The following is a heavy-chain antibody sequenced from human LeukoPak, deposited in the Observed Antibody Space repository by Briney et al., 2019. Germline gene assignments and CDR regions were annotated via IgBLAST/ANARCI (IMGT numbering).Heavy chain of an antibody. CDR2: INHSGST. CDR1: GGSISNYY. J-gene: IGHJ4*02. Sequence: SETLSLTCTVSGGSISNYYWSWIRQPPGKGLQWIGEINHSGSTNYNPSLKSRVTISVDTSKNQFSLRLSSVTAADTAVYYCARGYYDSSGDIALYYFDYWGQGTLVTVSS. CDR3: ARGYYDSSGDIALYYFDY. D-gene: IGHD3-22*01. V-gene: IGHV4-34*01.